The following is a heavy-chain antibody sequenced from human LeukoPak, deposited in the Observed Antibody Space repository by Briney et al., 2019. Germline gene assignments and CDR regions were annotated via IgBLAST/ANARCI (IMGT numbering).Heavy chain of an antibody. J-gene: IGHJ4*02. V-gene: IGHV3-23*01. CDR2: ISGSGGST. Sequence: GGSLRLSCAASGFTFSSYAMSWVRQAPGKGLEWVSAISGSGGSTYYADSVKGWFTISRDNSKNTLYLQMDSLRAEDTAVYYCAKDLRVWPYNYWGQGTLVTVSS. D-gene: IGHD1-1*01. CDR3: AKDLRVWPYNY. CDR1: GFTFSSYA.